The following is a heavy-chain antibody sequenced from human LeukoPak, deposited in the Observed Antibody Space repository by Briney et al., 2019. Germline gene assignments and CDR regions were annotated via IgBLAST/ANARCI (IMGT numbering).Heavy chain of an antibody. CDR1: GYTFTGYY. Sequence: ASVKVSCKASGYTFTGYYVHWVRQAPGQGLEWMGWINPNSGGTNYAQTFQGRVTMTRDSSISTAYMELSSLRSEDTAVYYCARWGPYDYVWGSYRGFDYWGQGTLVTVSS. J-gene: IGHJ4*02. CDR3: ARWGPYDYVWGSYRGFDY. V-gene: IGHV1-2*02. CDR2: INPNSGGT. D-gene: IGHD3-16*02.